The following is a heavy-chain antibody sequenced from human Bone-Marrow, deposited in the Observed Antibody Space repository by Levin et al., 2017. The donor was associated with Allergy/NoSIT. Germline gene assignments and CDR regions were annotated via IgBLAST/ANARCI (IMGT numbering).Heavy chain of an antibody. CDR3: ARADINPEYSSTWYFDY. J-gene: IGHJ4*02. CDR1: GYTFTNYY. CDR2: INPTGGGT. Sequence: ASVKVSCKASGYTFTNYYIHWVRQAPGQGLEWMGGINPTGGGTNYAQMFQGRVTMTRDTSTSTVYMELSSLRVEDTAVYYCARADINPEYSSTWYFDYWGQGTLVTVSS. V-gene: IGHV1-46*01. D-gene: IGHD6-6*01.